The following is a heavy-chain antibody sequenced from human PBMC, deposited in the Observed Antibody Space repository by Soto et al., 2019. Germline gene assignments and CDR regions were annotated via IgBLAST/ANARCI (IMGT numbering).Heavy chain of an antibody. CDR3: ARASAYYDFWSGYLIDY. CDR2: INHSGST. CDR1: GGSLSGYS. Sequence: ASETLSLTCAVYGGSLSGYSRSWDHQPPGKGLEWIGEINHSGSTNYNPSLKSRVTISVDTSKNQFSLKLSSVTAADTAVYYCARASAYYDFWSGYLIDYWGQGTLVTVSS. V-gene: IGHV4-34*01. J-gene: IGHJ4*02. D-gene: IGHD3-3*01.